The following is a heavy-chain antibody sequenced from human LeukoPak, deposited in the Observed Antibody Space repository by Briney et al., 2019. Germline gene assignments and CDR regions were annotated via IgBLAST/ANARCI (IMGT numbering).Heavy chain of an antibody. CDR1: GFTFSSYS. V-gene: IGHV3-21*01. CDR3: ARAELRYFDWLFGPYYFDY. J-gene: IGHJ4*02. Sequence: PGGSLRLSCAASGFTFSSYSMNWVRQAPGKGLEWVSSISSSSSYIYYADSVKGRFTISRDNAKNSLYLQMNSLRAEDTAVYYCARAELRYFDWLFGPYYFDYWGQGTLVTVSS. CDR2: ISSSSSYI. D-gene: IGHD3-9*01.